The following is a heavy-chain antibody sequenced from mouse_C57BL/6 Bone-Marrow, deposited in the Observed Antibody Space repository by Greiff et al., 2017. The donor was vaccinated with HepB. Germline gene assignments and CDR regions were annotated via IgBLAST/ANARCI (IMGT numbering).Heavy chain of an antibody. D-gene: IGHD4-1*01. Sequence: EVKLQESGGGLVQPGGSMKLSCAASGFTFSDAWMDWVRQSPEKGLEWVAEIRNKANNHATYYAESVKGRFTISRDDSKSSVYLQMNSLRAEDTGIYYCTRRLGPRGFDYWGQGTTLTVSS. V-gene: IGHV6-6*01. CDR2: IRNKANNHAT. CDR1: GFTFSDAW. CDR3: TRRLGPRGFDY. J-gene: IGHJ2*01.